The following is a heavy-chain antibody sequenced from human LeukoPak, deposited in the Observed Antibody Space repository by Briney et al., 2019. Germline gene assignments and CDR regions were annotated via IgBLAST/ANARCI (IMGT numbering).Heavy chain of an antibody. CDR3: AREGGRGYSYGYGLGFDF. V-gene: IGHV4-38-2*02. CDR1: GYSISSGYY. CDR2: MYHSGST. D-gene: IGHD5-18*01. Sequence: SETLSLTCTVSGYSISSGYYWGWIRQPPGKGLEWIGSMYHSGSTYYNPSLKSRVAMSVDTSKNQFSLNLSSVTAAGTAVYYCAREGGRGYSYGYGLGFDFWGQGTLVTVSS. J-gene: IGHJ4*02.